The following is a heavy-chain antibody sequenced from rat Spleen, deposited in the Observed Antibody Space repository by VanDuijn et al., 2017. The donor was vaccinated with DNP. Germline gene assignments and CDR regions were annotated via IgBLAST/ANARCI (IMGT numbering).Heavy chain of an antibody. CDR1: GFSFSNYY. CDR2: ISGGGGNT. Sequence: EVQLVESGGGLVQPGRSMKLSCAASGFSFSNYYMAWVRQAPTKGLEWVASISGGGGNTYYQDSVKGRFTISRDNAKRTLYLQMDSLRSEDTATYYFARPLAYWGQGTMVTVSS. CDR3: ARPLAY. J-gene: IGHJ3*01. V-gene: IGHV5-25*01.